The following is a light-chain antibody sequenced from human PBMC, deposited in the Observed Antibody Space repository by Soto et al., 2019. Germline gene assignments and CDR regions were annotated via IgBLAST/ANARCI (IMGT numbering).Light chain of an antibody. CDR3: CSYTRSSTLL. Sequence: LTQPASVSGSPGQSITISCTGTSSDVGRYNYVSWYQQHPGRAPRLIVYEVINRPAGVSNRFSGSKSGNTASLTISGLHAADEADYYCCSYTRSSTLLFGGGTKVTVL. J-gene: IGLJ2*01. CDR2: EVI. V-gene: IGLV2-14*01. CDR1: SSDVGRYNY.